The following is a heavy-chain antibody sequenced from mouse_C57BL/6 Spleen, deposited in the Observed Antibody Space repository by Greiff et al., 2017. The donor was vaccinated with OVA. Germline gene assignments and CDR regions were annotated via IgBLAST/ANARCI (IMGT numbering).Heavy chain of an antibody. CDR3: AREGDSFDY. CDR1: GYSITSGYY. Sequence: DVQLQESGPGLVKPSQSLSLTCSVTGYSITSGYYWNWIRQFPGNKLEWMGYISYDGSNNYNPSLKNRLSITRDTSKNQFFLKLNSVTTEDTATYYCAREGDSFDYWGQGTTLTVSS. J-gene: IGHJ2*01. V-gene: IGHV3-6*01. CDR2: ISYDGSN.